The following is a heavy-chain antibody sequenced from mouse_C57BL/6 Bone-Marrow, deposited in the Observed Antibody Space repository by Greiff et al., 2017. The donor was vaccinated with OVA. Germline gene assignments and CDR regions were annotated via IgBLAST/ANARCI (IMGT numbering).Heavy chain of an antibody. D-gene: IGHD3-2*02. J-gene: IGHJ4*01. V-gene: IGHV5-12*01. CDR1: GFTFSDYY. Sequence: EVKLVESGGGLVQPGGSLKLSCAASGFTFSDYYMYWVRQTPEKRLEWVAYISNGGGSTYYPDTVKGRFTIARDNAENTLYLQMSRLKSEDTAMYYCARQWTAQATGMGAMDYWGQGTSVTVSS. CDR3: ARQWTAQATGMGAMDY. CDR2: ISNGGGST.